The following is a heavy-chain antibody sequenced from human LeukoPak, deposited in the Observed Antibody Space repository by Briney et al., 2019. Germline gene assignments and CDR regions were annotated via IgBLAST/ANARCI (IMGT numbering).Heavy chain of an antibody. V-gene: IGHV4-61*02. Sequence: SQTLSLTCTVSGGSISSGSYYWSWIRQPAGKGLEWIGRIYTSGSTNYNPSLKSRVTISVDTSKNQFSLKLSSVTAADTAVYYCAREEWSFGVAWDDLWGRGTLVTVSS. J-gene: IGHJ2*01. CDR1: GGSISSGSYY. CDR3: AREEWSFGVAWDDL. D-gene: IGHD3-3*01. CDR2: IYTSGST.